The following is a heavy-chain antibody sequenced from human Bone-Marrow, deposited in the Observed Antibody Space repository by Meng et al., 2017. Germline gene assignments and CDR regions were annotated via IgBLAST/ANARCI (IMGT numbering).Heavy chain of an antibody. V-gene: IGHV3-23*01. D-gene: IGHD3-10*01. CDR2: ISGSGGST. CDR1: GFTFSSYA. CDR3: AKVVRLLWFGVDY. J-gene: IGHJ4*02. Sequence: GESLKISCAASGFTFSSYAMSWVRQAPGKGLEWVSAISGSGGSTYYADSVKGRFTISRDNSKNTLYLQMNSLRAEDTAVYYCAKVVRLLWFGVDYWGQGILVTVSS.